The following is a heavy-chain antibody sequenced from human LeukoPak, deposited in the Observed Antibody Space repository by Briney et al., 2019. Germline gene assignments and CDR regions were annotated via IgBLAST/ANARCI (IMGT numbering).Heavy chain of an antibody. V-gene: IGHV3-7*01. J-gene: IGHJ5*02. CDR3: ARWAGRCGGDCQSEDP. Sequence: GGSLRLSCVGSGFTFSTSWMHWFRQAPGKGPEYVAYINQDGSETNYVDSVKGRFTISRDNTRNSLFLQMYSLRDEDTAIYYCARWAGRCGGDCQSEDPWGLGTLVIVSS. CDR2: INQDGSET. CDR1: GFTFSTSW. D-gene: IGHD2-21*02.